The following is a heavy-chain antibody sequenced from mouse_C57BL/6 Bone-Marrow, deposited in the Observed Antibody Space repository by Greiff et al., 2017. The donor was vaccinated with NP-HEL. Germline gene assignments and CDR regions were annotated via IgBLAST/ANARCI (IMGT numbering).Heavy chain of an antibody. CDR1: GYAFTNYL. Sequence: VQLQQSGAELVRPGTSVKVSCKASGYAFTNYLIEWVKQRPGQGLEWIGVINPGSGGTNYNEKFKGKATLTADKSSSTAYMQLSSLTSEDSAVYFCARPGGSSLWLAYWGQGTLVTVSA. J-gene: IGHJ3*01. CDR3: ARPGGSSLWLAY. V-gene: IGHV1-54*01. D-gene: IGHD1-1*01. CDR2: INPGSGGT.